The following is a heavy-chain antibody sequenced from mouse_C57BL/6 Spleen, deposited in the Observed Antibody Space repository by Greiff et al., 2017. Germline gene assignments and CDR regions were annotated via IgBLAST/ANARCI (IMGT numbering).Heavy chain of an antibody. J-gene: IGHJ2*01. CDR1: GYTFTDYY. CDR3: ARTAQATDY. Sequence: EVQLQQSGPELVKPGASVKISCKASGYTFTDYYMNWVKQSHGKSLEWIGDINPNNGGTSYNQKFKGKATLTLDKSSSTAYMELRSLTSEASAVYYCARTAQATDYWGQGTTLTVSS. CDR2: INPNNGGT. D-gene: IGHD3-2*02. V-gene: IGHV1-26*01.